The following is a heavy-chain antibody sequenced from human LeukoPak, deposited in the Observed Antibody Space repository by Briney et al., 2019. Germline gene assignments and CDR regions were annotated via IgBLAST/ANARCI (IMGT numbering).Heavy chain of an antibody. CDR3: ARFIVVVPAAIGGYNWFDP. CDR2: IYTSGST. J-gene: IGHJ5*02. Sequence: SETLSLACTVSGGSISSYYWSWIRQPAGKGLEWIGRIYTSGSTNYNPSLKSRVTMSVDTSKNQFSLKLSSVTAADTAVYYCARFIVVVPAAIGGYNWFDPWGQGTLVTVSS. V-gene: IGHV4-4*07. CDR1: GGSISSYY. D-gene: IGHD2-2*01.